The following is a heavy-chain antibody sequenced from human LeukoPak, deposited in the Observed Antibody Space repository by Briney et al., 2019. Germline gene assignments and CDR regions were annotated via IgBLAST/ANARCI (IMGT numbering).Heavy chain of an antibody. CDR1: GGSISSGGHY. CDR3: ARDQISRFDP. V-gene: IGHV4-61*08. Sequence: SQTLSLTCTVSGGSISSGGHYWSWIRQPPGKGLERIGYIYYSGSTNYNPSLKSRVTISVDTSKNQFSLKLSSVTAADTAVYYCARDQISRFDPWGQGTLVTVSS. J-gene: IGHJ5*02. CDR2: IYYSGST.